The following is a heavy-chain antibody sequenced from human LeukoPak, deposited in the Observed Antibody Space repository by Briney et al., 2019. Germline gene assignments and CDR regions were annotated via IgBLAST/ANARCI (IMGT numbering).Heavy chain of an antibody. J-gene: IGHJ4*02. Sequence: GASVTVSFTASGGTFSSYAISWVRQAPGQGLEWMGGIIPIFGTANYAQKFQGRVTITADKSTSTAYMELSSLRSEDTAVYYCARDPRGLYYFDYWGQGTLVTVSS. D-gene: IGHD3-22*01. V-gene: IGHV1-69*06. CDR1: GGTFSSYA. CDR3: ARDPRGLYYFDY. CDR2: IIPIFGTA.